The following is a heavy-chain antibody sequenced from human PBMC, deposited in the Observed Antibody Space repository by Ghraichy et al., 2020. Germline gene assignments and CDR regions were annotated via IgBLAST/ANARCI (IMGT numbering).Heavy chain of an antibody. D-gene: IGHD1-26*01. Sequence: VKVSCKASGYTFTSYDINWVRQATGQGLEWMGWMNPNSGNTGYAQKFQGRVTMTRNTSISTAYMELSSLRSEDTAVYYCARARRASGSYYFDYWGQGTLVTVSS. CDR2: MNPNSGNT. J-gene: IGHJ4*02. CDR1: GYTFTSYD. V-gene: IGHV1-8*01. CDR3: ARARRASGSYYFDY.